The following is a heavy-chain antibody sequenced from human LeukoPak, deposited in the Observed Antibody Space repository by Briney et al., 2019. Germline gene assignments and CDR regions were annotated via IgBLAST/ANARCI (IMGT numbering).Heavy chain of an antibody. J-gene: IGHJ5*02. Sequence: SETLSLTCTVSAGSISSCYWSWIRQPPGKGLEWIGYIYYSGSTNHNPSLKSRVTISVDTSKNQFSLKLSSVTATDTAVYYCARDPDDYGDYLGWFDPWGQGTLVTVSS. CDR1: AGSISSCY. V-gene: IGHV4-59*12. CDR2: IYYSGST. CDR3: ARDPDDYGDYLGWFDP. D-gene: IGHD4-17*01.